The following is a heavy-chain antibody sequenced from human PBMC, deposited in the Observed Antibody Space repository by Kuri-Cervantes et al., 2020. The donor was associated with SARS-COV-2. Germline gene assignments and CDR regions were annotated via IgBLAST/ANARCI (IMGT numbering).Heavy chain of an antibody. CDR1: GGSISSSSYY. CDR3: ARLVGPYDSSGYYKVLFDY. Sequence: SETLSLTCTASGGSISSSSYYWGWIRQPPGKGLEWIGSIYYSGSTYYNPSLKSRVTISVDTSKNQFSLKLSSVTAADTAVYYCARLVGPYDSSGYYKVLFDYWGQGTLVTVSS. V-gene: IGHV4-39*01. D-gene: IGHD3-22*01. CDR2: IYYSGST. J-gene: IGHJ4*02.